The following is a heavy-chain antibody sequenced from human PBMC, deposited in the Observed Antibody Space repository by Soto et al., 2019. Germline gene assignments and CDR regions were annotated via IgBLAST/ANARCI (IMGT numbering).Heavy chain of an antibody. V-gene: IGHV3-30*09. CDR3: ARGTYYYHSSAYYAY. Sequence: PGGSLRLSCAASGFTFSSSSMHWVRQAPGKGLEWVAVISFDGGNKYYTDSVKGRFAISRDNAKNSLYLQMHSLRAEDTAVYYCARGTYYYHSSAYYAYWGQGTLVTVSS. J-gene: IGHJ4*01. CDR1: GFTFSSSS. D-gene: IGHD3-22*01. CDR2: ISFDGGNK.